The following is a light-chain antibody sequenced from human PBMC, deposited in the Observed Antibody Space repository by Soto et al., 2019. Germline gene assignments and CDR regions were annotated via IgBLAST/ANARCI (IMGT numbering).Light chain of an antibody. Sequence: EIVLTQFPGTVSLSPGERATLSCRASQSVTSSYLAWYQQKPGQAPRLLIYAAYSRATGIPDRFSGSGSGTDFTLTISRLEPEDFAMYYCQRHGISRVRTFGQGTKVEVK. J-gene: IGKJ1*01. CDR3: QRHGISRVRT. CDR2: AAY. CDR1: QSVTSSY. V-gene: IGKV3-20*01.